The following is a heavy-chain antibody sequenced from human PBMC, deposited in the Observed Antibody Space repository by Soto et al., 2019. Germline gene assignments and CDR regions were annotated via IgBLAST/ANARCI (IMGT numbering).Heavy chain of an antibody. J-gene: IGHJ4*02. CDR3: ARGLGELSLPFDY. D-gene: IGHD3-16*02. Sequence: GGSLRLSCAASGFTFINYAMHWVRQAPGKGLEWVAVISYDGSNKYYADSVKGRFTISRDNSKNTLYLQMNSLRAEDTAVYYCARGLGELSLPFDYWGQGTLVTVSS. CDR1: GFTFINYA. CDR2: ISYDGSNK. V-gene: IGHV3-30-3*01.